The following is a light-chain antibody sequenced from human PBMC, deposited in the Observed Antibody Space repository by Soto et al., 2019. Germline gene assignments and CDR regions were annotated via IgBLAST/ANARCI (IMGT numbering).Light chain of an antibody. CDR3: QQRSNWPPSIT. CDR2: DAS. J-gene: IGKJ3*01. V-gene: IGKV3-11*01. Sequence: EIVLTQSPATLSLSPGERATLSCRASQSVSSYLAWYQQKPGQAPRLLIYDASNRATGIPARFSGSGSGTEFTLTISSLEPEDFAVYYCQQRSNWPPSITFGHGTKVDIK. CDR1: QSVSSY.